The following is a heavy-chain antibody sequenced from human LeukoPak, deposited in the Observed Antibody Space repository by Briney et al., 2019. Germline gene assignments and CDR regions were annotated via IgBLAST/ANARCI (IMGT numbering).Heavy chain of an antibody. V-gene: IGHV1-8*01. Sequence: ASVKVSCKASGYTFTSYDIKWVRQATGQGLEWMGWMNPNSGNTGYAQKFQGRVTMTRNTSISTAYMELSRLRSEDTAVYYCARVNDYGDYEDYWGQGTLVTVSS. D-gene: IGHD4-17*01. CDR3: ARVNDYGDYEDY. J-gene: IGHJ4*02. CDR1: GYTFTSYD. CDR2: MNPNSGNT.